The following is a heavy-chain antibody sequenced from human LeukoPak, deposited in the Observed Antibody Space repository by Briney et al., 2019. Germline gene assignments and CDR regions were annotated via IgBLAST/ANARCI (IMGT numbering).Heavy chain of an antibody. J-gene: IGHJ4*02. CDR3: ARDKIVGPTTLDY. V-gene: IGHV3-7*01. CDR1: GFTFSSYW. CDR2: IKQDGSEK. D-gene: IGHD1-26*01. Sequence: GGSLRLSCVVSGFTFSSYWMSWVRQAPGKGLEWMANIKQDGSEKYYVDSVKGRFSISRDNAKNSLFLQMDSLRAEDTAVYYCARDKIVGPTTLDYWGQGTLVTVSS.